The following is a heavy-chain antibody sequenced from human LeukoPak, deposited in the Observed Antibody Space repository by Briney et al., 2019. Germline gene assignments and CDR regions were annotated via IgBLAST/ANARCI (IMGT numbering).Heavy chain of an antibody. Sequence: SETLSLTCTVSGGSISSCYWSWIRQPPGKGLEWIGCISYSGSTNYSPSLKSRVTISVDTSKNQFSLKLSSVIAADTAVYSCAKHHHDYSDYIDYWGQGTLVTVSS. CDR3: AKHHHDYSDYIDY. CDR2: ISYSGST. CDR1: GGSISSCY. J-gene: IGHJ4*02. D-gene: IGHD4-11*01. V-gene: IGHV4-59*08.